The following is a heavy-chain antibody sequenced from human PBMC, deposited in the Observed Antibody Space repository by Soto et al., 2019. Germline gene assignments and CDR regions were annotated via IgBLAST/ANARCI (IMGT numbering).Heavy chain of an antibody. D-gene: IGHD6-19*01. J-gene: IGHJ4*02. CDR3: AKDRKSGSGWYWDY. Sequence: GGSLRLSCAASGFTFSTYAMSWIRQAPGKGLEWVSAISGSGGSTYYADSVKGRFTISRDNSKNTLYLQMNSLRAEDTAVYYCAKDRKSGSGWYWDYWGQGTLVTVSS. V-gene: IGHV3-23*01. CDR1: GFTFSTYA. CDR2: ISGSGGST.